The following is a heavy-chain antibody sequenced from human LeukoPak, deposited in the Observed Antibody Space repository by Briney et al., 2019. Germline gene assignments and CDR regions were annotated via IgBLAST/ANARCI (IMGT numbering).Heavy chain of an antibody. CDR2: INTNTGNP. CDR3: ARDASGYDFWSGYSRRAIDY. J-gene: IGHJ4*02. CDR1: AYTFTSYA. Sequence: ASVKVSCKASAYTFTSYAMNWVRQAPGQGLEWMGWINTNTGNPTYAQGFTGRFVFSLDTSVSTAYLQICSLKAEDTAVYYCARDASGYDFWSGYSRRAIDYWGQGTLVTVSS. D-gene: IGHD3-3*01. V-gene: IGHV7-4-1*01.